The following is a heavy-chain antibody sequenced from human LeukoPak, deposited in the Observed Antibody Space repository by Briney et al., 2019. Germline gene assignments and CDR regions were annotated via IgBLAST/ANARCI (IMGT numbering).Heavy chain of an antibody. CDR2: TYYRSKWYN. Sequence: SQTLSLTCAISGDSVSSNSAAWNWIRQSPSRGLEWLGRTYYRSKWYNDYAVSVKSRLTINPDTSKNQFSLKLSSVTAADTAVYYCARLERSSWLLFDAFDIWGQGTMVTVSS. CDR3: ARLERSSWLLFDAFDI. CDR1: GDSVSSNSAA. J-gene: IGHJ3*02. V-gene: IGHV6-1*01. D-gene: IGHD6-13*01.